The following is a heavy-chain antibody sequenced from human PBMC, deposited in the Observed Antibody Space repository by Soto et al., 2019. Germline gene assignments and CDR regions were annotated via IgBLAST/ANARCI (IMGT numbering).Heavy chain of an antibody. CDR1: GGSISSYY. CDR3: ARLASRPGDYGIGWYFDL. J-gene: IGHJ2*01. V-gene: IGHV4-59*08. D-gene: IGHD4-17*01. CDR2: IYYSGST. Sequence: QVQLQESGPGLVKPSETLSLTCTVSGGSISSYYWSWIRQPPGKGLEWIGYIYYSGSTNYNPSLKSRVTISVDTSTNQFSLKLSSVTAADTAVYYCARLASRPGDYGIGWYFDLWGRGTLVTVSS.